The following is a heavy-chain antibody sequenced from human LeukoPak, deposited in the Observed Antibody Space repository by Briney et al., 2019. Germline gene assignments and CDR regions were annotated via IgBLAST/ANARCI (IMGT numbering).Heavy chain of an antibody. D-gene: IGHD3-22*01. J-gene: IGHJ4*02. Sequence: GGSLRLSCAASGFTFSSYSMNWVRQAPGKGLEWVSSISSSSSYIYYADSVKGRLTISRDNAKSSLYLQMNSLRAEDTAVYYCATDAGSSGFPLAGVGYWGQGTLVTVSS. CDR1: GFTFSSYS. CDR2: ISSSSSYI. V-gene: IGHV3-21*01. CDR3: ATDAGSSGFPLAGVGY.